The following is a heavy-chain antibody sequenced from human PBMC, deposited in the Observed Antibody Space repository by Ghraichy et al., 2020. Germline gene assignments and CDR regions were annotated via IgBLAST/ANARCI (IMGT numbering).Heavy chain of an antibody. CDR1: GGSISSSSYY. D-gene: IGHD6-13*01. V-gene: IGHV4-39*01. Sequence: SETLSLTCTVSGGSISSSSYYWGWIRQPPGKGLEWIGSIYYSGSTYYNPSLKSRVTISVDTSKNQFSLKLSSVTAADTAVYYCARGGGYSRQNWFDPWGQGTLVTVSS. J-gene: IGHJ5*02. CDR3: ARGGGYSRQNWFDP. CDR2: IYYSGST.